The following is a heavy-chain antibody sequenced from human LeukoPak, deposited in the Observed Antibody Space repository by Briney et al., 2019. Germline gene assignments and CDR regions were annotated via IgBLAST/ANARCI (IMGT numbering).Heavy chain of an antibody. V-gene: IGHV2-5*02. D-gene: IGHD6-13*01. CDR2: IYWDDDK. J-gene: IGHJ1*01. CDR1: GFSLSTSGVG. Sequence: SGPTLVNPTQTPTLTCTFSGFSLSTSGVGVGWIRQPPGKALEWLALIYWDDDKRYSPSLRSRLTITKDTSKNQVVLTMTNMDPVDTATYYCAHTDSSSWYGYFQHWGQGTLVTVSS. CDR3: AHTDSSSWYGYFQH.